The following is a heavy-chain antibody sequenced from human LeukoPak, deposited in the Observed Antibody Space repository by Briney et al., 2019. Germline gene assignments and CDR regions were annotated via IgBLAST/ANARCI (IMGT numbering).Heavy chain of an antibody. Sequence: ASVKLSCKASGYTFTSYDIHWVRQATGQGLEWVGWMNPNSGNTGSAQKFQGRVSMTRDTSISTAYMELSSLRSEDTAIYYCARAAGDLDYWGQGTLVTVSS. CDR3: ARAAGDLDY. V-gene: IGHV1-8*01. J-gene: IGHJ4*02. CDR2: MNPNSGNT. CDR1: GYTFTSYD.